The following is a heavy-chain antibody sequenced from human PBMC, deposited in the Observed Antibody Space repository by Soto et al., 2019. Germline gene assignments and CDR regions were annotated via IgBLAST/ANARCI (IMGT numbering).Heavy chain of an antibody. Sequence: SETLSLTCTVSGGSISSSNWWSWVHHPPGKGLEWIGEIYHSGSTNYNPSLKSRVTISVDKTKNQFSLKLSSVTAADTAVYSCTRGIGPRSSGYHFWGQGTLVTVSS. CDR1: GGSISSSNW. CDR2: IYHSGST. D-gene: IGHD3-22*01. V-gene: IGHV4-4*02. J-gene: IGHJ4*02. CDR3: TRGIGPRSSGYHF.